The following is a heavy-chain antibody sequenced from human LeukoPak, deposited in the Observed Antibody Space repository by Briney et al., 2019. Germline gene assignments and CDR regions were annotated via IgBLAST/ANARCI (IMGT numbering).Heavy chain of an antibody. D-gene: IGHD6-6*01. J-gene: IGHJ4*02. CDR1: GGSISRSSDY. CDR3: ARLGGGQLVPLDS. V-gene: IGHV4-39*01. CDR2: ISYIGST. Sequence: PSETLSLTCNVSGGSISRSSDYWGWIRQPPGKGLEWVGTISYIGSTYYNPSLKSRVTISVDTSKNQSSLQVPSVTATDTAVYFCARLGGGQLVPLDSWGQGTLVTVSS.